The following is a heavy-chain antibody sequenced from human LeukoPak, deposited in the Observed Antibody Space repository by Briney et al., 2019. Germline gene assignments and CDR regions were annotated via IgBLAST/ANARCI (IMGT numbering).Heavy chain of an antibody. CDR1: GFTFSSYA. CDR2: ISYDGSNK. Sequence: PGGSLRLSCAASGFTFSSYAMHWVRQAPGKGLEGVAVISYDGSNKYYADSVKGRFTISRDNARNSLDLQMNGLRAEDTAVYYCTSQRSTGVHDYWGQGTLVTVSS. CDR3: TSQRSTGVHDY. J-gene: IGHJ4*02. D-gene: IGHD3-10*01. V-gene: IGHV3-30-3*01.